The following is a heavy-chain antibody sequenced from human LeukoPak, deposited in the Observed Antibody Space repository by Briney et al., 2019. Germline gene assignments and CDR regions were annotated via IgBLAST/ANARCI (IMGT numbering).Heavy chain of an antibody. CDR1: GYTFSSFG. Sequence: ASVKVSCKASGYTFSSFGISWVRQAPGQGLEWMGWISGNNDNPNYGQKFQGRLTVTTASSTSTAYMELRNLRSDDTAVYYCARDGTSTDDYWGQGTLVTVSS. J-gene: IGHJ4*02. V-gene: IGHV1-18*01. D-gene: IGHD2-2*01. CDR2: ISGNNDNP. CDR3: ARDGTSTDDY.